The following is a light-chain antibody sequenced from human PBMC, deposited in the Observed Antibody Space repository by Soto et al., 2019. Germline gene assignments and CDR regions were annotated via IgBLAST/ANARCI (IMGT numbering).Light chain of an antibody. CDR2: LGS. Sequence: DIVMTQSPLSLPVTPGEPASISCRSSQSLLHSNGYNYLDWYLQKPGQSPQLLIYLGSNRASGVPDRFSGSGSGTDFTLKISRVEAEEVGVYYCMQALHTPPTFGQGTKVEIK. CDR3: MQALHTPPT. V-gene: IGKV2-28*01. CDR1: QSLLHSNGYNY. J-gene: IGKJ1*01.